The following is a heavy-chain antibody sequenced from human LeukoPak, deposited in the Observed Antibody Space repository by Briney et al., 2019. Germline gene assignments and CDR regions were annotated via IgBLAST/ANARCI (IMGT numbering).Heavy chain of an antibody. Sequence: GGSMRLSCAASGFILNNHAMTWVRQAPGKGLQWISVISGRGRTIEYEDSVKGRFTISRDNSKNTLYLQRNRLRAEETAVYYCAKDKDYYGSGSPDYWGQGTLVTVSS. CDR3: AKDKDYYGSGSPDY. CDR2: ISGRGRTI. V-gene: IGHV3-23*01. J-gene: IGHJ4*02. CDR1: GFILNNHA. D-gene: IGHD3-10*01.